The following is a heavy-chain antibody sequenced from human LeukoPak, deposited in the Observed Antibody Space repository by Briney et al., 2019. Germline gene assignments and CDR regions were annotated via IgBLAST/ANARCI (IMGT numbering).Heavy chain of an antibody. Sequence: PGGSLRLXXXXXXXXFSSYAMSWVRQAPGKGLEWVSAISGSGGSTYYADSVKGRFTISRDNSKNTLYLQMNSLRAEDTAVYYCAKEGQRSSGSYYVYWGQGTLVTVSS. J-gene: IGHJ4*02. CDR3: AKEGQRSSGSYYVY. CDR1: XXXFSSYA. V-gene: IGHV3-23*01. CDR2: ISGSGGST. D-gene: IGHD3-10*01.